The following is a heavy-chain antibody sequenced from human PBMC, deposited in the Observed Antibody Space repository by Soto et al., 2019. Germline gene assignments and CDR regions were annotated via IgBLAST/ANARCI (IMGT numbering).Heavy chain of an antibody. D-gene: IGHD1-1*01. J-gene: IGHJ4*02. CDR1: RGSISSYY. Sequence: SETLSLTCTVSRGSISSYYWSWIRQPPGKGLEWIGYISYSGNTNYNASLKSRVTISVDTSKNQFSLKLSSVTAADTAVYYCARLAGTPYYFDFWGQGIRVTVAS. CDR3: ARLAGTPYYFDF. V-gene: IGHV4-59*08. CDR2: ISYSGNT.